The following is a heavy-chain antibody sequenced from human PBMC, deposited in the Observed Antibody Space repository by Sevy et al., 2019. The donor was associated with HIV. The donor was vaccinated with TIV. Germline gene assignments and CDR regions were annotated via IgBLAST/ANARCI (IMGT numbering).Heavy chain of an antibody. D-gene: IGHD3-3*01. Sequence: GGSLRLSCAASGFTFSSYSMNWVRQTPGKGLEWVSSISSSSSYIYYADSVKGRFTISRDNAKNSLYLQMNSLRAEDTAVYYCARDTGPSAYYDFWSGYRPAANWFDPWGQGTLVTVSS. CDR2: ISSSSSYI. V-gene: IGHV3-21*01. J-gene: IGHJ5*02. CDR1: GFTFSSYS. CDR3: ARDTGPSAYYDFWSGYRPAANWFDP.